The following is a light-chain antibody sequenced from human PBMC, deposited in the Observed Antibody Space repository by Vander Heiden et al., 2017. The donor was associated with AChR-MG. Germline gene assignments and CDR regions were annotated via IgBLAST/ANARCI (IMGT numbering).Light chain of an antibody. CDR3: QQYEGYPRT. Sequence: DIQMTQSPSTLSASVGDRVTITCRASQSISSWLAWYQQKPGKAPKLLIYKTSSLESGVPSRFSGSGSGTEFTLTIRSLQPDDFATYICQQYEGYPRTFGQGTKVEIQ. CDR2: KTS. CDR1: QSISSW. V-gene: IGKV1-5*03. J-gene: IGKJ1*01.